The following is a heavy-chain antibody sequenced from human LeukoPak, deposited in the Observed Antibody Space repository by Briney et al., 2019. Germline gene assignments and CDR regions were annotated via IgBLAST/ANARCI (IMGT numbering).Heavy chain of an antibody. Sequence: PGGSLRLSCAASGFTFSSYAMSWVRQAPGKGLEWVSAISGSGGSTYYADSVKGRFTISRDNSKNTLYLQMNSLRAEDTAVYYCAKDRGPAYYDSSGYDYWGQGTLVTVSS. CDR3: AKDRGPAYYDSSGYDY. J-gene: IGHJ4*02. CDR2: ISGSGGST. V-gene: IGHV3-23*01. D-gene: IGHD3-22*01. CDR1: GFTFSSYA.